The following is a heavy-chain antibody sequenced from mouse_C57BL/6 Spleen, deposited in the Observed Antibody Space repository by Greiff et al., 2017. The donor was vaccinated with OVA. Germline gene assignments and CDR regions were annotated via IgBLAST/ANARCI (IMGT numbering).Heavy chain of an antibody. CDR3: ARGEDYDYVVWAY. J-gene: IGHJ3*01. Sequence: QVQLQQSGAELVKPGASVKMSCKASGYTFTSYWITWVKQRPGQGLEWIGDIYPGSGSTNYNEKFKSKATLTVDTSSSTAYMQLSSLTSEDSAVYYCARGEDYDYVVWAYWGQGTLVTVSA. V-gene: IGHV1-55*01. CDR1: GYTFTSYW. D-gene: IGHD2-4*01. CDR2: IYPGSGST.